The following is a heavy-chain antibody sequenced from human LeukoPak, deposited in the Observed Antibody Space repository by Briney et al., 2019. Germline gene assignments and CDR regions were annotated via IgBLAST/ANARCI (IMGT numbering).Heavy chain of an antibody. D-gene: IGHD3-9*01. J-gene: IGHJ2*01. CDR1: GGSFSGHF. V-gene: IGHV4-59*11. CDR3: ARTYYDILTGYYSPPWYFDL. Sequence: SETLSLTCAVYGGSFSGHFWTWIRQPPGKGLEWIGYIYYSGSTNYNPSLKSRVTISVDTSKNQFSLKLSSVTAAGTAVYYCARTYYDILTGYYSPPWYFDLWGRGTLVTVSS. CDR2: IYYSGST.